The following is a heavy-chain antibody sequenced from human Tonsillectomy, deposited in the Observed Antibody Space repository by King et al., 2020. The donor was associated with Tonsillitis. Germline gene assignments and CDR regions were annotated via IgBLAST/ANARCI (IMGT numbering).Heavy chain of an antibody. V-gene: IGHV3-15*01. CDR2: IKTKTDGETI. Sequence: EVQLVESGGGLVKPGGSLRLSCAASGFSFSNAWMSWVRQAPGMGLEWVGRIKTKTDGETIDYAAPVKGRFTISRDDSKNTLYLEMNSLKTEDTSVYYCTTDYYDFWGGYDYWGQGTLVPVSS. J-gene: IGHJ4*02. CDR3: TTDYYDFWGGYDY. CDR1: GFSFSNAW. D-gene: IGHD3-3*01.